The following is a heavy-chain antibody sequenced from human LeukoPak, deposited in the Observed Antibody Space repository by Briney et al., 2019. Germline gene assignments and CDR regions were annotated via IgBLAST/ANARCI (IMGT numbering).Heavy chain of an antibody. V-gene: IGHV4-39*02. J-gene: IGHJ2*01. CDR3: ARTQELIPAYWYFDL. CDR1: GGSITSSTYH. D-gene: IGHD1-1*01. Sequence: PSETLSLTCSVSGGSITSSTYHWGWIRQSPGKGLEWIGNIYSSGSTYYNPSLKSRVTISVDTSKNHVSLRLNSVTAADTAVFYCARTQELIPAYWYFDLWGRGTLVTVSS. CDR2: IYSSGST.